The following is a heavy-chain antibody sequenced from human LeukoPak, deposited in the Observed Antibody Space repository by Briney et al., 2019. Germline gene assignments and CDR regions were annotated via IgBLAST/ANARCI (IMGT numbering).Heavy chain of an antibody. CDR3: ARDPFGSGYRGKYMDV. CDR1: GGSISSGGYY. V-gene: IGHV4-31*03. D-gene: IGHD3-3*01. J-gene: IGHJ6*03. CDR2: IYYGGST. Sequence: SQTLSLTCTVSGGSISSGGYYWSWIRQHPGKGLEWIGYIYYGGSTYYNPSLKSRVTISVDTSKNQFSLKLSSVTAADTAVYYCARDPFGSGYRGKYMDVWGKGTTVTVSS.